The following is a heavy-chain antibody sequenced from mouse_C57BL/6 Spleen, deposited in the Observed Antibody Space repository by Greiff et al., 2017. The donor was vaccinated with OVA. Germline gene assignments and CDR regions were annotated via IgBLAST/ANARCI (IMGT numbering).Heavy chain of an antibody. CDR3: ARRGSSGYLFDY. CDR1: GYTFTDYN. J-gene: IGHJ2*01. Sequence: VQLKESGPELVKPGASVKIPCKASGYTFTDYNMDWVKQSHGKSLEWIGDINPNNGGTIYNQKFKGKATLTVDKSSSTAYMELRSLTSEDTAVYYCARRGSSGYLFDYWGQGTTLTVSS. V-gene: IGHV1-18*01. CDR2: INPNNGGT. D-gene: IGHD3-2*02.